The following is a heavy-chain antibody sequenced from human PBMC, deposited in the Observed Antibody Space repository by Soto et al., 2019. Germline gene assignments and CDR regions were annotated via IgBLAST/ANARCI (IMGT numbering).Heavy chain of an antibody. Sequence: QVQLQESGPGLVKPSGTLSLTCAVSGGSISSSNWWSWVRQPPGKGLEWIGEIYHSGSTDYNPSLNSRVTISVDQSKNQFSLKLSTVTAADTAVYYCASMNYGSGSYLGGIDIWGQGTMVTVSS. CDR2: IYHSGST. D-gene: IGHD3-10*01. V-gene: IGHV4-4*02. CDR1: GGSISSSNW. CDR3: ASMNYGSGSYLGGIDI. J-gene: IGHJ3*02.